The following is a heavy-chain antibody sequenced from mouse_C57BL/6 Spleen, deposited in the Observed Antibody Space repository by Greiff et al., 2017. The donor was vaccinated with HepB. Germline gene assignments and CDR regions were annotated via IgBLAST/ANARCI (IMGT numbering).Heavy chain of an antibody. CDR1: GYTFTSYW. Sequence: VQLQQPGAELVKPGASVKLSCKASGYTFTSYWMHWVKQRPGQGLEWIGMIHPNSGSTNYNEKFKSKATLTVDKSSSTAYMQLSSLTSEDSAVYYCARRESYYDYDGARFAYWGQGTLVTVSA. CDR2: IHPNSGST. CDR3: ARRESYYDYDGARFAY. V-gene: IGHV1-64*01. J-gene: IGHJ3*01. D-gene: IGHD2-4*01.